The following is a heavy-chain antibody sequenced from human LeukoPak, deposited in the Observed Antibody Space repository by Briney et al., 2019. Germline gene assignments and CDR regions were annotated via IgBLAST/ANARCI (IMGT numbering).Heavy chain of an antibody. J-gene: IGHJ3*02. CDR1: GYTFTSYG. Sequence: GASVKVSCKASGYTFTSYGISWVRQAPGQGLEWMGWISAYNGNTNYAQKLQGRVTMTTDTSTSTAYMELRSLRSDDTAVYYCVDISGGSGWSAFDIWGQGIMVTVSS. V-gene: IGHV1-18*01. D-gene: IGHD6-19*01. CDR2: ISAYNGNT. CDR3: VDISGGSGWSAFDI.